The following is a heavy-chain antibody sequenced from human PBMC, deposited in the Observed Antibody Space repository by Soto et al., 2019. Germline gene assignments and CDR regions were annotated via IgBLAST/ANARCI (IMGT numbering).Heavy chain of an antibody. Sequence: GGSLRLSCAASGFTFSSYAMSWVRQAPGKGLEWVSAISGSGGSTYYADSVKGRFTISRDNAKNSLYLQMNSLRAEDTAVYYCAREGSGYSHNWFDPWGQGTLVTVSS. CDR2: ISGSGGST. D-gene: IGHD3-22*01. V-gene: IGHV3-23*01. J-gene: IGHJ5*02. CDR3: AREGSGYSHNWFDP. CDR1: GFTFSSYA.